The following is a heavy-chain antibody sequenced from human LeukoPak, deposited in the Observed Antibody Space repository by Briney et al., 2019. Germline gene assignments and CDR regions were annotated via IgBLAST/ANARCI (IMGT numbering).Heavy chain of an antibody. D-gene: IGHD6-19*01. CDR3: AIREKYTSGWTRFDY. CDR2: IYIGTTT. CDR1: GFTVSDNY. Sequence: GGSLRLSCATSGFTVSDNYMSWVRQAPGKGLEWVSVIYIGTTTYYADSVKGRFTISRDNSKNTLYLQMNSLRAEDTAVYYCAIREKYTSGWTRFDYWGQGTLVTVSS. J-gene: IGHJ4*02. V-gene: IGHV3-53*01.